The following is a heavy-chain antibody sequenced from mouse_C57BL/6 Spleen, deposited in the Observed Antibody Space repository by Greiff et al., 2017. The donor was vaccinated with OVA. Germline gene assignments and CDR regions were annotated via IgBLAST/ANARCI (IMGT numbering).Heavy chain of an antibody. V-gene: IGHV6-3*01. CDR3: TPYGSSWIALHAMDY. Sequence: EVMLVESGGGLVQPGGSMKLSCVASGFTFSNYWMNWVRQSPEKGLEWVAQIRLKSDNYATHYAESVKGRFTISRDDSKSSVYLQMNNLRAEDTGIYYCTPYGSSWIALHAMDYWGQGTSVTVSS. CDR1: GFTFSNYW. D-gene: IGHD1-1*01. J-gene: IGHJ4*01. CDR2: IRLKSDNYAT.